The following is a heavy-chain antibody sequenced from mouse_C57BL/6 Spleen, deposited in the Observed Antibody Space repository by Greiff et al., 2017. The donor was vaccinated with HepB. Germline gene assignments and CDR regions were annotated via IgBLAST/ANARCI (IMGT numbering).Heavy chain of an antibody. D-gene: IGHD2-5*01. Sequence: VQLQQSGAELARPGASVKLSCKASGYTFTSYGISWVKQRTGQGLEWIGEIYPRSGNTYYNEKFKGKATLTADKSSSTAYMELRSLTSEDSAVYFCAREGYYSNLYAMDSWGQGTSVTVSS. CDR1: GYTFTSYG. CDR2: IYPRSGNT. CDR3: AREGYYSNLYAMDS. J-gene: IGHJ4*01. V-gene: IGHV1-81*01.